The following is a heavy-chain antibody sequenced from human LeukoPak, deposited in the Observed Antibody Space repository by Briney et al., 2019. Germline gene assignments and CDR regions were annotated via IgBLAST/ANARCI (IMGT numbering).Heavy chain of an antibody. CDR3: AKTSWYCSGGSCSKWFDP. J-gene: IGHJ5*02. CDR1: GFTFSSYA. V-gene: IGHV3-23*01. Sequence: PGGSLRLSCAASGFTFSSYAMSWVRQAPGKGLEWVSGIIEWGGSTNYADSVKGRFTISRDNSKNTLYLQMNSLRAEDTALHYCAKTSWYCSGGSCSKWFDPWGQGTLVTVSS. D-gene: IGHD2-15*01. CDR2: IIEWGGST.